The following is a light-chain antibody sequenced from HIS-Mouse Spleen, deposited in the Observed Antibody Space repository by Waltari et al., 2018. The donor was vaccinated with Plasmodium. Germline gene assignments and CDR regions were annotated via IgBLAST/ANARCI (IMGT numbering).Light chain of an antibody. CDR1: QSVLYSSNNKNY. V-gene: IGKV4-1*01. CDR3: QQYYSTPLT. Sequence: DIVMTQSPDSLPVSLGERATTHCKSSQSVLYSSNNKNYLASYQQKPGQPPTLLIYWASTRESGVPDRFSGSGSGTDFTLTISSLQAEDVAVYYCQQYYSTPLTFGGGTKVEIK. CDR2: WAS. J-gene: IGKJ4*01.